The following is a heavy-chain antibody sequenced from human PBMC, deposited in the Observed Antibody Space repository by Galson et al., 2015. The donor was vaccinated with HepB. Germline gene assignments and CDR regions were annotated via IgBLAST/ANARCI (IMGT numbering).Heavy chain of an antibody. CDR3: ARHSGRIEDWYFDL. J-gene: IGHJ2*01. CDR2: FDSGGST. D-gene: IGHD1-26*01. CDR1: GGSISSASYF. V-gene: IGHV4-39*01. Sequence: SETLSLTCTVSGGSISSASYFWGWIRQPPGKGLEWIGSFDSGGSTYYNTSLKSRVTIPIDTSKNQFSLNLRSVTAADTAVYYCARHSGRIEDWYFDLWGRGTLVTVSS.